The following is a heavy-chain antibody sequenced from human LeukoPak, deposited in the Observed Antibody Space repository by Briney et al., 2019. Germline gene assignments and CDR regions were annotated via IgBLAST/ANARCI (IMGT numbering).Heavy chain of an antibody. CDR2: IYYSGST. CDR1: GGSISSDNYY. J-gene: IGHJ4*02. V-gene: IGHV4-39*01. CDR3: ARHDRLRADYTYGPMYY. D-gene: IGHD5-18*01. Sequence: SETLSLTCTVSGGSISSDNYYWGWIRQPPGKGLEWIGSIYYSGSTKYNPSLKSRVTISVDTSKNQFSLKLSSVTAADTAVYYCARHDRLRADYTYGPMYYWGQGTLVTVSS.